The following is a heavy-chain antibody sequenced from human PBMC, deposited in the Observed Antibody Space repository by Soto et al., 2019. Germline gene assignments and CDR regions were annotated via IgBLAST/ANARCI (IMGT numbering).Heavy chain of an antibody. J-gene: IGHJ6*02. V-gene: IGHV4-34*01. D-gene: IGHD5-12*01. CDR2: INHSGST. Sequence: SETLSLTCAVYGGSFSGYYWSWIRQPPGKGLEWIGEINHSGSTNYNPSLKSRVTISVDTSKNQFSLKLSSVTAADTAVYYCARYVATISFYYYGMDVWGQGTTVTVSS. CDR1: GGSFSGYY. CDR3: ARYVATISFYYYGMDV.